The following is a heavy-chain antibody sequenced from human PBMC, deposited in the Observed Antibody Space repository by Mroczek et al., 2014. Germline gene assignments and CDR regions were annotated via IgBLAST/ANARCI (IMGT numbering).Heavy chain of an antibody. CDR3: ARGIRIAARRAQPGNWFDP. CDR1: GGSFSGYY. V-gene: IGHV4-34*01. CDR2: INHSGST. D-gene: IGHD6-6*01. Sequence: QVQLQQWGAGLLKPSETLSLTCAVYGGSFSGYYWSWIRQPPGKGLEWIGEINHSGSTNYNPSLKSRVTISVDTSKNQFSLKLSSVTAADTAVYYCARGIRIAARRAQPGNWFDPWGQGTLVTVSS. J-gene: IGHJ5*02.